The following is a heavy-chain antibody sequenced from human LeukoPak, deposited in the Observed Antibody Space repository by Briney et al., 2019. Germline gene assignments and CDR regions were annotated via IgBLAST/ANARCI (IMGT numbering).Heavy chain of an antibody. CDR3: ARGVTNIAVGDY. D-gene: IGHD6-19*01. CDR2: IYSSGNT. Sequence: GGSLRLSCAASGFTVSNNYMNWVRQAPGKGLEWVSIIYSSGNTYYADSVEGRFTISRDNSKNMVYPQMNNLRAEDTAVYYCARGVTNIAVGDYWGQGTLVTVSS. J-gene: IGHJ4*02. CDR1: GFTVSNNY. V-gene: IGHV3-53*01.